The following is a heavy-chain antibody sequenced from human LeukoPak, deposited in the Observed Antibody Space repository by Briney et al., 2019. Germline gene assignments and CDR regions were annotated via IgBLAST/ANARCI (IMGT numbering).Heavy chain of an antibody. J-gene: IGHJ4*02. CDR2: ISGYNGNT. CDR1: GYTFTTYN. D-gene: IGHD1-26*01. CDR3: ARAYNSGSYVPFDY. Sequence: GASVKVSCKASGYTFTTYNINWVRQAPGQGLEWMGWISGYNGNTNYAQKLQGRVTMTTDTSTSTAYMELRSLKSDDTAVYYCARAYNSGSYVPFDYWGQGTLVTVSS. V-gene: IGHV1-18*01.